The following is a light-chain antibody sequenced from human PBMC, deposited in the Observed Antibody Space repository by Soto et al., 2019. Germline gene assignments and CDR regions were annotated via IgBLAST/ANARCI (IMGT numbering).Light chain of an antibody. Sequence: QSALTQPASVSGSPGQSITISCTGTSSDVGSYNLVSWYQQHPGKAPKLIIYEVIKRPSGVSSRFSGSKSGNTASLTISGLQAEDEADYYCCSFARSTNTVIGGGTKVTVL. V-gene: IGLV2-23*02. CDR2: EVI. J-gene: IGLJ2*01. CDR1: SSDVGSYNL. CDR3: CSFARSTNTV.